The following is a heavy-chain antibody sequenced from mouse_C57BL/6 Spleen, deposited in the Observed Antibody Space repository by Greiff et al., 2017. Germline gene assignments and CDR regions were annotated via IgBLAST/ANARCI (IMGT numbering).Heavy chain of an antibody. CDR3: SRGVLRYFDY. CDR2: IYPGRGST. CDR1: GYTFTSYW. Sequence: QVQLQQPGAELVKPGASVKMSCKASGYTFTSYWITWVKQRPGQGLEWIGDIYPGRGSTKYNGKFKSKATLTVDTSSSTAYMQLSSLTSEDSAVYYCSRGVLRYFDYWGQGTTLTVSS. D-gene: IGHD1-1*01. V-gene: IGHV1-55*01. J-gene: IGHJ2*01.